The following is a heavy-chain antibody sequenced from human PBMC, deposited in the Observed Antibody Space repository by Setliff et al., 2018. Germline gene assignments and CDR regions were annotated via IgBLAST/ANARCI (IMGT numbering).Heavy chain of an antibody. V-gene: IGHV1-2*06. CDR1: GYTFTGYY. J-gene: IGHJ4*02. Sequence: GASVKVSCKASGYTFTGYYMHWVRQAPGQGLEWMGRINPNSGGTNYAQKFQGRVTMTWDTSNSTAYMELSRLRSDDTAVYYCARGGPGVVIMPAAKLFDYWGQGTLVTVSS. CDR2: INPNSGGT. CDR3: ARGGPGVVIMPAAKLFDY. D-gene: IGHD2-2*01.